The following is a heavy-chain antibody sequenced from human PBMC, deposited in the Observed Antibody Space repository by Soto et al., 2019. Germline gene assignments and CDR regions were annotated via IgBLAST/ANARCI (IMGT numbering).Heavy chain of an antibody. V-gene: IGHV4-4*02. J-gene: IGHJ4*02. CDR3: ARSDYGDSNSQFFDH. CDR1: GGSITNSNW. CDR2: ILPCGRT. Sequence: QVQLEESGPGLVKPSGTLSLRCAVSGGSITNSNWWNWVRQTPEKGLEWIGQILPCGRTNYNPSLATRVTMSVNTYKNQCSLILTSVTAEDTALYFCARSDYGDSNSQFFDHWCQGTLVTVSS. D-gene: IGHD4-17*01.